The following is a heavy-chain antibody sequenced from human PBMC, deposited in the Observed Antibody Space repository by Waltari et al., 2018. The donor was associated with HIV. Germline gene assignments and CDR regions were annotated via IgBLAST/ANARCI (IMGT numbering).Heavy chain of an antibody. V-gene: IGHV3-33*01. CDR1: GFHFNNYG. J-gene: IGHJ4*02. Sequence: QVQRVESGGGVVQRGGSLRLSCAASGFHFNNYGLPWARQAPAKGVEWVAVIWYDGSKTYYEGSVKGRFTISRDTSKNTVYLQMSSLRAEDTALYYCARDQEFMTTVTPLAYWGQGTPVTVSS. CDR3: ARDQEFMTTVTPLAY. D-gene: IGHD4-4*01. CDR2: IWYDGSKT.